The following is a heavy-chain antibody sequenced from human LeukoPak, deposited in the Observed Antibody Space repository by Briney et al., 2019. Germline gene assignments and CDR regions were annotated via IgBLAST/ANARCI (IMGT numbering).Heavy chain of an antibody. CDR1: GYSFTNYW. D-gene: IGHD1-26*01. Sequence: GESLKISCKGSGYSFTNYWIGWVRQMPGKSLEWMGIIYPGDSDARYSPSFQGQVTISVDKSISPAYLQLSRLKTSDRGLVCFWRRDSGTDWRRFDYWGQGTLVTVSS. CDR2: IYPGDSDA. CDR3: WRRDSGTDWRRFDY. J-gene: IGHJ4*02. V-gene: IGHV5-51*01.